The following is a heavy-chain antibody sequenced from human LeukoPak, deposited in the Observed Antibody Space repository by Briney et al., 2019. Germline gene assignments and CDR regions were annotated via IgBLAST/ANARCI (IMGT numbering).Heavy chain of an antibody. D-gene: IGHD2-2*01. CDR3: AGKNRLLKDYGMTS. J-gene: IGHJ6*02. Sequence: PETLSLTCTVSGGSISSYYWSWIRQPPGKGLEWIGYIYYSGSTNYNPSLKSRVTISVDTSKNQFSLKLSSVTAADTAVYYCAGKNRLLKDYGMTSGAKGPRSPSP. CDR1: GGSISSYY. V-gene: IGHV4-59*01. CDR2: IYYSGST.